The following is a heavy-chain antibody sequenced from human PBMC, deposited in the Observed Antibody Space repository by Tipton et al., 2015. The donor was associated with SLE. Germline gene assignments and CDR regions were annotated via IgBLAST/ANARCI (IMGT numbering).Heavy chain of an antibody. V-gene: IGHV4-59*11. CDR1: GGSMSGRY. Sequence: TLSLTCTISGGSMSGRYWNWIRQSPGKGLEWIGYIHYSGSTKYNPSLKSRVTVSLDTSKNQFSLQLTFVTAADTAVYYCAREGEMATTYFDFWGQGTLVTVSS. D-gene: IGHD5-24*01. CDR3: AREGEMATTYFDF. J-gene: IGHJ4*02. CDR2: IHYSGST.